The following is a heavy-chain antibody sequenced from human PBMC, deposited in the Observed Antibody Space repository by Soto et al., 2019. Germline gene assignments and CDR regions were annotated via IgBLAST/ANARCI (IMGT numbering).Heavy chain of an antibody. CDR1: GGSFSGYY. CDR2: INHSGTT. J-gene: IGHJ4*02. Sequence: SETLSLTCAVNGGSFSGYYWTWIRQTPGKGLEWIGEINHSGTTNYNPSLKSRVTISVDTSKNQFSLELSSVTAADTAVYYCARSSYTTLAYWGRGTLVTVSS. V-gene: IGHV4-34*01. CDR3: ARSSYTTLAY. D-gene: IGHD1-1*01.